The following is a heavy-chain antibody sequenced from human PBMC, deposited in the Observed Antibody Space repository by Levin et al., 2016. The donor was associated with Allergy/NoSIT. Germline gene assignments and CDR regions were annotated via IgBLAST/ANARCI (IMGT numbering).Heavy chain of an antibody. D-gene: IGHD1-14*01. V-gene: IGHV3-23*05. CDR3: AKARNPNLDVDFDF. CDR2: ILANGSIT. J-gene: IGHJ4*02. Sequence: GGSLRLSCAASGFTFSSYIMSWVRQAPGKRLEWVSAILANGSITYYTPSVKGRFFISRDASKNTLYLEMNSLRAEDTARYYCAKARNPNLDVDFDFWGQGILVTVSS. CDR1: GFTFSSYI.